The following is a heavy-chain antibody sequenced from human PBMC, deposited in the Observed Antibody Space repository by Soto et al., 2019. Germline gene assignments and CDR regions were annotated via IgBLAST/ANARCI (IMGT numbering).Heavy chain of an antibody. D-gene: IGHD5-12*01. Sequence: SETLCLTCTVSGGSISSGGYYWSWIRQPPGKGLEWIGYFHSSGATYKDPSLKSRVTISVDTSKNQISLKLDSVTAADTAVYYCAKANSGYGPFDRWGQGMLVTVSS. J-gene: IGHJ4*02. CDR1: GGSISSGGYY. CDR3: AKANSGYGPFDR. V-gene: IGHV4-30-4*08. CDR2: FHSSGAT.